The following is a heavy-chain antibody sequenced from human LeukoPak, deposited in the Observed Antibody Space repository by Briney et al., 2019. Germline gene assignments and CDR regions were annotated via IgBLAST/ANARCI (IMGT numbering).Heavy chain of an antibody. V-gene: IGHV3-11*01. J-gene: IGHJ6*02. D-gene: IGHD2-15*01. CDR3: AKLVAATPNYYGMDV. CDR1: GFTFSDYY. Sequence: GGSLRLSCAASGFTFSDYYMSWIRQAPGKGLEWVSYISSSGSTIYYADSVKGRFTISRDNSKNTLYLQMNSLRAEDTAVYYCAKLVAATPNYYGMDVWGQGATVTVSS. CDR2: ISSSGSTI.